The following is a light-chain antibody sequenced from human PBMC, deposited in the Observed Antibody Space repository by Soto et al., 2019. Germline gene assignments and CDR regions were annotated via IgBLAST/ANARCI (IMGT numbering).Light chain of an antibody. J-gene: IGLJ1*01. Sequence: QSVLTKPASVSGSPGQSITISCTGTIDDVGAYNYVSWYQQRPGSAPQLIMYDVNNRPSGASHRFSGSKSGHTAYLTISGLQSDDEANYHCSSYTSTYSLVFGTGTKVTVL. V-gene: IGLV2-14*03. CDR1: IDDVGAYNY. CDR3: SSYTSTYSLV. CDR2: DVN.